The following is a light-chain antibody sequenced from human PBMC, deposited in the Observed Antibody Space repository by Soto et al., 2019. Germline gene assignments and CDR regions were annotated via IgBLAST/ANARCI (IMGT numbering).Light chain of an antibody. Sequence: DIQMTQSPSSLSASVGDRVNITCRASQSISSYLNWYQQKPGKAPKLLIYAASSLQSGVPSRFSGSGSGTDFTLTISSLQPKDFATYYCQQSYSTPWTFGQGTKVDIK. CDR2: AAS. CDR3: QQSYSTPWT. CDR1: QSISSY. J-gene: IGKJ1*01. V-gene: IGKV1-39*01.